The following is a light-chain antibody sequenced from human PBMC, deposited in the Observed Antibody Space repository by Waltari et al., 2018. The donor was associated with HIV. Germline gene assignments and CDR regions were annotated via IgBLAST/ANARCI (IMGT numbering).Light chain of an antibody. CDR3: QSYDSSLSPVL. J-gene: IGLJ2*01. Sequence: QSVLTQPPSVSGAPGQRVTISCTGSSSNIGAGYDVHWYQQLPGTAPKLLIYGNRSRPSGVPDRFSGSKSGTSASLAITGLQAEDEADYYCQSYDSSLSPVLFCGGTKLTVL. V-gene: IGLV1-40*01. CDR2: GNR. CDR1: SSNIGAGYD.